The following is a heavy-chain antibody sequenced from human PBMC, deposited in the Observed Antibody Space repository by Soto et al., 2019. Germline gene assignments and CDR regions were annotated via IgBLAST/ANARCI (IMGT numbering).Heavy chain of an antibody. CDR2: IHYTGTT. Sequence: PSETLSLTCTVSGGSINSYYWFWIRQSPGGGLEWIGYIHYTGTTKYTASLESRATMSLATSKNQFSLTLNSVTTADTALYYCARGAYCGGDCFYWFDSWGQGIQVTVSS. D-gene: IGHD2-21*02. V-gene: IGHV4-59*01. CDR3: ARGAYCGGDCFYWFDS. J-gene: IGHJ5*01. CDR1: GGSINSYY.